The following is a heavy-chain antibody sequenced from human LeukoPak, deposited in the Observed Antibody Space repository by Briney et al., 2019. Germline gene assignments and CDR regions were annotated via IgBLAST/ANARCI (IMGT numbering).Heavy chain of an antibody. CDR3: ARGSIAMFTFSLRH. V-gene: IGHV1-8*01. CDR2: MNPNSGNT. CDR1: GYTFTSYD. J-gene: IGHJ4*02. D-gene: IGHD3-10*02. Sequence: GASVKVSCKASGYTFTSYDINWVRQATGQGLEWMGWMNPNSGNTSYAQKFQGRVTMTRNTSISTAYMELSSLRSEDTAVYYCARGSIAMFTFSLRHWGQGTLVTVSS.